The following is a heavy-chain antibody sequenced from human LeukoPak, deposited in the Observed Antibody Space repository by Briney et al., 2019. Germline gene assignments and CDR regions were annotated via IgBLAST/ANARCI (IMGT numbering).Heavy chain of an antibody. D-gene: IGHD6-13*01. CDR2: INPNSGGT. V-gene: IGHV1-2*02. J-gene: IGHJ5*02. CDR1: GYTFTGYC. Sequence: ASVKGSCKASGYTFTGYCMHWVRQAPGQGLEWMGWINPNSGGTNYAQKFQGRVTMTRDTSISTAYMELSRLRSDDTAVYYCARSSSWYGGFDPWGQGTLVTVSS. CDR3: ARSSSWYGGFDP.